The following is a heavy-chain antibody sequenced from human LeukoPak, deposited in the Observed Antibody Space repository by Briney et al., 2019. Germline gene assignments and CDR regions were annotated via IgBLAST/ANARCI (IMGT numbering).Heavy chain of an antibody. Sequence: GGSLILSCAASGFTISSYAMHWVRQAAGKGLEWVAVISYDGSNKYYAYSVKGRFNISRDNAKNTLYVQMNSLRDEDTAVDYCARVGPWVNPDYYYYYMDVWGKGTTVTVSS. V-gene: IGHV3-30*04. J-gene: IGHJ6*03. D-gene: IGHD1-14*01. CDR3: ARVGPWVNPDYYYYYMDV. CDR2: ISYDGSNK. CDR1: GFTISSYA.